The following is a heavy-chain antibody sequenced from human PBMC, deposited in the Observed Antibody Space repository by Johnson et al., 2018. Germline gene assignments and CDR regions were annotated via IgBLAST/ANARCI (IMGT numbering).Heavy chain of an antibody. V-gene: IGHV3-30*03. CDR2: ISDDGNNK. CDR1: GFTFCPYG. Sequence: VQLLEAGGGVVQPGRSLRLSCAASGFTFCPYGMHWVRQAHGKGLEWVALISDDGNNKYYVDSLKGRFTISRDNSKNTLYLQMNSLKAEDKALYYCARSGPGWFDYWGQGTLVTVSS. J-gene: IGHJ4*02. D-gene: IGHD3-10*01. CDR3: ARSGPGWFDY.